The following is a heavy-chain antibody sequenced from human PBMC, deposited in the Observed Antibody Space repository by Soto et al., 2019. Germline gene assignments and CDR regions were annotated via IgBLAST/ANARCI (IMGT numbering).Heavy chain of an antibody. CDR1: GFTFSSYA. J-gene: IGHJ4*02. Sequence: GGSLRLSCAASGFTFSSYAMSWVRQAPGKGLEWVSAISGSGGSTYYADSVKGRFTISRDNSKNTLYLQMNSLRAEDTAVYYCAKAGNQWLGTRYYFDYWGQGILVTVSS. CDR3: AKAGNQWLGTRYYFDY. D-gene: IGHD6-19*01. CDR2: ISGSGGST. V-gene: IGHV3-23*01.